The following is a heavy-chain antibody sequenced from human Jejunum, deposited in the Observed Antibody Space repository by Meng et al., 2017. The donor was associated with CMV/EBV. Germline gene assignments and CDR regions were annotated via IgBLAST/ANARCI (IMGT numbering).Heavy chain of an antibody. CDR1: GFSFSTDW. V-gene: IGHV3-7*01. J-gene: IGHJ4*02. CDR3: VRDAGWFHFDY. CDR2: IKEDGGQK. Sequence: CAASGFSFSTDWMTWVRQAPGKGLEWLANIKEDGGQKNYVDSLKGRFTISRDNAKNSLYLQMNTLRADDTAVYYCVRDAGWFHFDYWSQGTLVTVSS. D-gene: IGHD2-15*01.